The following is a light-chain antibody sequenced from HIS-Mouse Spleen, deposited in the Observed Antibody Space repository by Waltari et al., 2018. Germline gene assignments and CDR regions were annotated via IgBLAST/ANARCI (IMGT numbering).Light chain of an antibody. V-gene: IGLV3-21*03. CDR1: NIGSKS. CDR3: QVWDSSSDHYV. Sequence: SYVLTQPPSVSVAPGKTARITCGGNNIGSKSVHWYQQKPGQAPVLVVYDDSDRPSGIRERLSGSNSGNTATLTISRVEAGDEADYYCQVWDSSSDHYVFGTGTKVTVL. J-gene: IGLJ1*01. CDR2: DDS.